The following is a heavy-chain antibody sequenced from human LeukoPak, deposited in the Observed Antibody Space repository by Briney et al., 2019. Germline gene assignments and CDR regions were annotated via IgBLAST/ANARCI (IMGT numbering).Heavy chain of an antibody. Sequence: GGSLRLSCAASGFTFSDYYMSWIPQAPGKGLEWVSYISSSGSTIYYADSVKGRFTISRDNAKNSLYLQMNSLRAEDTAVYYCAGQRTLYYDILTGYRGFDYWGQGTLVTVSS. CDR1: GFTFSDYY. D-gene: IGHD3-9*01. CDR3: AGQRTLYYDILTGYRGFDY. CDR2: ISSSGSTI. V-gene: IGHV3-11*04. J-gene: IGHJ4*02.